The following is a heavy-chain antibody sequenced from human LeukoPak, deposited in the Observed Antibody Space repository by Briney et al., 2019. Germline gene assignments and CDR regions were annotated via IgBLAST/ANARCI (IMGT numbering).Heavy chain of an antibody. Sequence: PGGSLRLSCAASGFTFSSYGMHWVRQAPGKGLEWVAFIRYDGSNKYYADSVKGRFTISRDNSKNTLYLQMNSLRAEDTAVYYCAQDFPDIVVVPAAIPMDVWGKGTTVTVSS. CDR1: GFTFSSYG. CDR3: AQDFPDIVVVPAAIPMDV. V-gene: IGHV3-30*02. D-gene: IGHD2-2*01. J-gene: IGHJ6*03. CDR2: IRYDGSNK.